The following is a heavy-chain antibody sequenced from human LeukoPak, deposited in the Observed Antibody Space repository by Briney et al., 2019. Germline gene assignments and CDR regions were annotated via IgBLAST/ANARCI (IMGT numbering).Heavy chain of an antibody. J-gene: IGHJ6*02. CDR3: AKEGATTDGMDV. Sequence: GGSLRLSCAASGFTFDDYTMHWVRQAPGKGLEWVSLISWDGGSTYYADSVKGRFTISRDNSKDSLYLQMNSLRTEDTALYYCAKEGATTDGMDVWGQGTTVTVSS. D-gene: IGHD1-26*01. V-gene: IGHV3-43*01. CDR2: ISWDGGST. CDR1: GFTFDDYT.